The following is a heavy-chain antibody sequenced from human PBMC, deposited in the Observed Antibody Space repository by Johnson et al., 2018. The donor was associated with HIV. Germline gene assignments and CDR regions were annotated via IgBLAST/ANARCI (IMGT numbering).Heavy chain of an antibody. Sequence: VQLAESGGGLVQPGGSLRLSCAASGFTVSSNYMSWVRQAPGKGLEWVSIVYSGGNTYYTDSVTGRFTISRDNSKNTLYLQMNSLRAEDTAVYYCARVGASRFDAFHVWGQGTMVTVSS. J-gene: IGHJ3*01. CDR3: ARVGASRFDAFHV. CDR2: VYSGGNT. CDR1: GFTVSSNY. V-gene: IGHV3-66*01. D-gene: IGHD3-16*01.